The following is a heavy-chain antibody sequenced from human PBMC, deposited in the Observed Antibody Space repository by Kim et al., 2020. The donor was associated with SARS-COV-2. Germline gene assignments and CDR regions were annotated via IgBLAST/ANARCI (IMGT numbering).Heavy chain of an antibody. CDR3: ARGLSGGSSGFDS. D-gene: IGHD2-15*01. J-gene: IGHJ4*02. Sequence: YASYVKGRFPSSRDNANNSLYLQMSSLRDEDTAVCYCARGLSGGSSGFDSWGQGTLVSVSS. V-gene: IGHV3-48*02.